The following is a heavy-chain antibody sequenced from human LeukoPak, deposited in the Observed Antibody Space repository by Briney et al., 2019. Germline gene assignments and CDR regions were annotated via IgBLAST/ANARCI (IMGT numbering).Heavy chain of an antibody. CDR1: GGTFSSYA. Sequence: ASVKVSCKASGGTFSSYAIIWVRQAPGQGLEWMGGIIPIFGTANYAQKFQGRVTITADESTSTAYMELSSLRSEDTAVYYCATTATPLVVPAAPYYYYGMDVWGKGTTVTVSS. CDR3: ATTATPLVVPAAPYYYYGMDV. V-gene: IGHV1-69*13. D-gene: IGHD2-2*01. J-gene: IGHJ6*04. CDR2: IIPIFGTA.